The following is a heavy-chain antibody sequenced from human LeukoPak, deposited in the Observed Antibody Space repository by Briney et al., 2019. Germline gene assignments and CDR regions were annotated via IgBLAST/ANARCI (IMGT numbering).Heavy chain of an antibody. Sequence: GGSLRLSCAASGFTFSSFWMSWVRQAPGKGLEWVANINQDGSQKDYVDSVKGRFTISRDNAKNSLFLQMNNVRAEDSAVYFCTRDPRYYSDLYYFDYWGRGTLVTVSS. CDR1: GFTFSSFW. CDR2: INQDGSQK. V-gene: IGHV3-7*01. J-gene: IGHJ4*02. CDR3: TRDPRYYSDLYYFDY. D-gene: IGHD3-22*01.